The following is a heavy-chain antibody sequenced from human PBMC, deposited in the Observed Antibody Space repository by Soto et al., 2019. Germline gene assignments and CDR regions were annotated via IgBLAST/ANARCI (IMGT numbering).Heavy chain of an antibody. CDR2: IYRSGTA. V-gene: IGHV4-4*02. CDR1: GGSISDNNW. J-gene: IGHJ4*02. D-gene: IGHD2-21*01. Sequence: QVQLQESGPGLVRPSGTLSLTCAVSGGSISDNNWWSWVRQPPGKGLEWIGEIYRSGTANYNPSLNSRVTISMDKSKNQISLHLYSVTAADSAVYYCARHIGVPGTRGFDCWGQGTLVTVSS. CDR3: ARHIGVPGTRGFDC.